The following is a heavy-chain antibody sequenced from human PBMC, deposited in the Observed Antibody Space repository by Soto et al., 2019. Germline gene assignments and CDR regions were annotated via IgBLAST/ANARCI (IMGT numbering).Heavy chain of an antibody. Sequence: EVQLLESGGGLVQPGGSLRLSCAASGFTFSSYAMSWVRQAPGKGLEWVSAISGSGGSTYYADSVKGRFTISRDNSKNTLYLQMNSLTAEDTAVYYCAKEKRARADCGGDCYQDYWGQGTLVTVSS. CDR2: ISGSGGST. CDR3: AKEKRARADCGGDCYQDY. CDR1: GFTFSSYA. J-gene: IGHJ4*02. D-gene: IGHD2-21*02. V-gene: IGHV3-23*01.